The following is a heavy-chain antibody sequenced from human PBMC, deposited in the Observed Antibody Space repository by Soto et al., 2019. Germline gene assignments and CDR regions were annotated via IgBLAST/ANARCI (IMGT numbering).Heavy chain of an antibody. V-gene: IGHV4-31*03. Sequence: ASETLSLTCTVSGGPITSGGSFWRWIRQHPGKGPEWIAFIGYSGATSYNPSLASRVTISADTYKSQFSLNLRSVTAADTAVYYCARGGASSKWFAPWGQGTLVTVYS. J-gene: IGHJ5*02. D-gene: IGHD2-15*01. CDR3: ARGGASSKWFAP. CDR1: GGPITSGGSF. CDR2: IGYSGAT.